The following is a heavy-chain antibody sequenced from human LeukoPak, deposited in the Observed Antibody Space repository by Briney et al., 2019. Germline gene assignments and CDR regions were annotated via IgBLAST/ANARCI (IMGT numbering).Heavy chain of an antibody. J-gene: IGHJ4*02. CDR3: VKRTMSAFDQ. CDR2: ISGRGNGT. V-gene: IGHV3-23*01. CDR1: GFTFSNYA. D-gene: IGHD5-24*01. Sequence: PGGSLRLSCAASGFTFSNYAMAWVRQAPGKGLEWVSGISGRGNGTYYADSVKGRFIISRDNSKNTVYLQMNSLRGEDTAIYWCVKRTMSAFDQWGQGTLVTVSS.